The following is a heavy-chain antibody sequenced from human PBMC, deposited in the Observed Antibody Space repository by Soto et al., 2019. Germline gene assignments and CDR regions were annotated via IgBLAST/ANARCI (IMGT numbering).Heavy chain of an antibody. CDR3: ARGRLVPAVNFDY. D-gene: IGHD3-16*01. J-gene: IGHJ4*02. Sequence: QPQLQESGSGLVKPSQTLSLTCAVSGDSISSGGFSWSWIRQPPGKGLEWIGYIYDSGTSFYNPSLKSRVTISVDGSKNQFSLDVKSVTAADTAVYYCARGRLVPAVNFDYWGLGTLVTVSS. V-gene: IGHV4-30-2*01. CDR1: GDSISSGGFS. CDR2: IYDSGTS.